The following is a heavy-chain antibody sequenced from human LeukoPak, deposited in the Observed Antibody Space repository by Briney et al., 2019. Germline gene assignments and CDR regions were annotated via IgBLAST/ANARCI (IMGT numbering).Heavy chain of an antibody. CDR1: GFTFTSSA. Sequence: ASVKVSRKASGFTFTSSAVQWVRQARGQRLEWIGWIVVGSGNTNYAQKFQERVTITREMSTSTAYMELSSLRSEDTAVYYCAAGGYCSGGSCYSEDYWGQGTLVTVSS. V-gene: IGHV1-58*01. CDR2: IVVGSGNT. CDR3: AAGGYCSGGSCYSEDY. J-gene: IGHJ4*02. D-gene: IGHD2-15*01.